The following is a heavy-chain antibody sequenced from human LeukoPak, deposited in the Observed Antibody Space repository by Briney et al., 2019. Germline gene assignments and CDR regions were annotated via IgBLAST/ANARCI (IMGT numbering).Heavy chain of an antibody. CDR1: GGSISSGGYS. CDR2: IYHSGST. CDR3: ARDLFSGSYFWFDP. V-gene: IGHV4-30-2*01. Sequence: SETLSLTCAVSGGSISSGGYSWSWIRQPPGKGLEWIGYIYHSGSTYYNPSLKSRVTISVDRSKNQFSLKLSSVTAADTAVYYCARDLFSGSYFWFDPWGQGTLVTVSS. D-gene: IGHD1-26*01. J-gene: IGHJ5*02.